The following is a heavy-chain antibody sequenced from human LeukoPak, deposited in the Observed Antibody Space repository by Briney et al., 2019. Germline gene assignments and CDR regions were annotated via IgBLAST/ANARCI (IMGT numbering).Heavy chain of an antibody. Sequence: ASVKVSCKASGYTFTSYAISWVRQAPGQGLEWMACISADNGNTNYAQRLQGRVTMTTDTSTSTAYMELRSLRSDDTAVYYCAREPTYYYDSSGYGPDAFDIWGQGTMVTVSS. CDR3: AREPTYYYDSSGYGPDAFDI. V-gene: IGHV1-18*01. CDR2: ISADNGNT. J-gene: IGHJ3*02. D-gene: IGHD3-22*01. CDR1: GYTFTSYA.